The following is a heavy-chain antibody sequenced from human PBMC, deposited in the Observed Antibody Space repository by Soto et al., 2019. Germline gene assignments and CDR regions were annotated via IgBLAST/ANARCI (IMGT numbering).Heavy chain of an antibody. D-gene: IGHD3-10*01. CDR2: IYYSGET. CDR3: ARDQGGEFLKGSGMDV. Sequence: QVQLQESGPGLVKPSETLSLTCTVSGDSISRYYWSWIRLSPGKGLEWIGYIYYSGETNYNPSVNSRVNRSVDRTKNQFSLKLSSVTAADTAVYYCARDQGGEFLKGSGMDVWGQGTTVTVSS. J-gene: IGHJ6*02. V-gene: IGHV4-59*01. CDR1: GDSISRYY.